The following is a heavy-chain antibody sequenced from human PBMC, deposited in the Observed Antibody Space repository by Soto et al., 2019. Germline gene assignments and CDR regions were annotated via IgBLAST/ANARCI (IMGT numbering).Heavy chain of an antibody. Sequence: PSETLSLTCTVSGGSISSGDYYRSWIRQPPGKGLEWIGYIYYSRSTYYNPSLKSRVTISVDTSKNQFSLKLSSVTAADTAVYYCARVTIAVAGTSDYWGQGTLVTVSS. CDR3: ARVTIAVAGTSDY. D-gene: IGHD6-19*01. J-gene: IGHJ4*02. CDR2: IYYSRST. CDR1: GGSISSGDYY. V-gene: IGHV4-30-4*01.